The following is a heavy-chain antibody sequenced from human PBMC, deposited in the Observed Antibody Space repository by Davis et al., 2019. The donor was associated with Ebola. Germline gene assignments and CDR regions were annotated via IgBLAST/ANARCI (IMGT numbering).Heavy chain of an antibody. J-gene: IGHJ2*01. CDR3: ARAKGLATRNWYFDL. V-gene: IGHV1-2*04. CDR2: INPNSGGT. D-gene: IGHD5-12*01. CDR1: GYTFTGYY. Sequence: ASVKVSCKASGYTFTGYYMHWVRQDPGQGLEWMGWINPNSGGTNYAQKFQGWVTMTRDTSTSTVYMELSSLRSEDTAVYYCARAKGLATRNWYFDLWGRGTLVTVSS.